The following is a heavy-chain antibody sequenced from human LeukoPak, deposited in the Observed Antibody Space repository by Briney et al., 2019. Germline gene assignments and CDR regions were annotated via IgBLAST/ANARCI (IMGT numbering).Heavy chain of an antibody. CDR3: ARDKGYYSSGSTMDY. Sequence: PSETLSLTCTVSGGSVSSGSYYWSWIRQPPGKGLEWIGNIYYSGSTNYNPSLKSRVTISVDTSKNQFSLKLSSVTAADTAMYYCARDKGYYSSGSTMDYWGQGTLVTVSS. CDR2: IYYSGST. J-gene: IGHJ4*02. CDR1: GGSVSSGSYY. D-gene: IGHD3-10*01. V-gene: IGHV4-61*01.